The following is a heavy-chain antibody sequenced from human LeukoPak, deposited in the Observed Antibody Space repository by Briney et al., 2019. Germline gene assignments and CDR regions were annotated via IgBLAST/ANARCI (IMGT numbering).Heavy chain of an antibody. J-gene: IGHJ5*02. V-gene: IGHV4-59*01. CDR2: IYNSGST. CDR3: ARGRGIHSSGWYWRRWFDP. CDR1: GGSISSYY. D-gene: IGHD6-19*01. Sequence: PSETLSLTCTVSGGSISSYYWSWIRQPPGKGLEWIGYIYNSGSTNYNPSLKSRVTISVDTSKNQFSLKLSSVTAADTAVYYCARGRGIHSSGWYWRRWFDPWGQGTLVTVSS.